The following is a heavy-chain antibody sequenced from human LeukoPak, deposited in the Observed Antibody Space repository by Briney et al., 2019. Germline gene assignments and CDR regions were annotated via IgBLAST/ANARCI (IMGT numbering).Heavy chain of an antibody. D-gene: IGHD5-12*01. CDR1: GGTFSSYA. Sequence: GASVKVSCKASGGTFSSYAISWVRQAPGQGLEWMGGIIPIFGTANYAQEFQGRVTITADESTSTAYMELSSLRSEDTAVYYCARDRWGRGYSGYYGMDVWGQGTTVTVSS. V-gene: IGHV1-69*13. CDR2: IIPIFGTA. J-gene: IGHJ6*02. CDR3: ARDRWGRGYSGYYGMDV.